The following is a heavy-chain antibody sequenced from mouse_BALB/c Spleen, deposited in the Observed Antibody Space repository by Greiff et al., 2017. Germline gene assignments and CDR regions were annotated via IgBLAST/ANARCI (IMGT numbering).Heavy chain of an antibody. D-gene: IGHD2-3*01. CDR3: ARPFYDGYPGYFDY. V-gene: IGHV5-6-2*01. CDR2: INSNGGST. CDR1: GFTFSSYY. Sequence: DVKLEESGGGLVKLGGSLKLSCAASGFTFSSYYMSWVRQTPEKRLELVAAINSNGGSTYYPDTVKGRFTISRDNAKNTLYLQMSSLKSEDTALYYCARPFYDGYPGYFDYWGQGTTLTVSS. J-gene: IGHJ2*01.